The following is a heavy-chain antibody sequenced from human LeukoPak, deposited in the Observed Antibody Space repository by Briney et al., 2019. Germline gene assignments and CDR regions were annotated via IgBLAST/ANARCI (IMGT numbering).Heavy chain of an antibody. CDR3: AIGLTIEHWFDP. D-gene: IGHD3-10*01. CDR1: GFTFSSFE. J-gene: IGHJ5*02. Sequence: GGSLRLSCAASGFTFSSFEINWVRQAPGKGLEWVSYISGGGITIYYADSVKGRFTISRDNAKNSLYLQMNSLRAEDTAVYYCAIGLTIEHWFDPWGQGTLVNVSS. V-gene: IGHV3-48*03. CDR2: ISGGGITI.